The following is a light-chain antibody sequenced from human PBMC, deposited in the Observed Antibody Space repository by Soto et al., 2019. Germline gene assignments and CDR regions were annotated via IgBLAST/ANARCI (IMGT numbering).Light chain of an antibody. J-gene: IGKJ5*01. Sequence: DIQLTQSPSSLSASVGDRVTITCRASQGISSSLAWYQQKPGKAPKLLIYAASTLQSGVPSRFSGSGSGTEFTLTISSLEPEDSATYYCQQLNTYPPNTFGQGTRLEIK. CDR3: QQLNTYPPNT. CDR2: AAS. CDR1: QGISSS. V-gene: IGKV1-9*01.